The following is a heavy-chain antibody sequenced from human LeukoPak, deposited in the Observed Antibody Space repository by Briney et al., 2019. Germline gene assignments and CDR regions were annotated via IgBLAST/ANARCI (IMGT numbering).Heavy chain of an antibody. Sequence: SVKVSCKASGGTFSSYAITWVRQAPGQGLEWMGRIIPILGIANYAQKFQGRVTITADKSTSTAYMELSSLRSEDTAVYYCAREGSGYDYAYYYYGMDVWGQGTTVTVSS. J-gene: IGHJ6*02. CDR1: GGTFSSYA. CDR2: IIPILGIA. V-gene: IGHV1-69*04. D-gene: IGHD5-12*01. CDR3: AREGSGYDYAYYYYGMDV.